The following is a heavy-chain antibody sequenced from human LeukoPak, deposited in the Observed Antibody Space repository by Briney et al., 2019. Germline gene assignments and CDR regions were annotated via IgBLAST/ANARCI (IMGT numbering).Heavy chain of an antibody. D-gene: IGHD1-26*01. V-gene: IGHV3-74*01. CDR3: ASGIYSGRQED. Sequence: PGGSLRLSCAASGFTFSDYWIHWVRQAPGKGLVWVSRINTDGSITNYADSVEGRFSISRDNAKNTLYLQMSSLRAEDTAVYYCASGIYSGRQEDWGQGTLVTVSS. CDR1: GFTFSDYW. CDR2: INTDGSIT. J-gene: IGHJ4*02.